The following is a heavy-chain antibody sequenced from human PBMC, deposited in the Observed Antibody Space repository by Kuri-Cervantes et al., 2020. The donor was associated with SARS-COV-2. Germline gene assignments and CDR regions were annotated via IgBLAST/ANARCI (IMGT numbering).Heavy chain of an antibody. J-gene: IGHJ4*02. CDR1: GFTFSSYA. D-gene: IGHD6-6*01. CDR2: ISYDGSNK. CDR3: AKDMYNRSSQYFDS. V-gene: IGHV3-30-3*01. Sequence: LSLTCAASGFTFSSYAMHWVRQAPGKGLEWVAVISYDGSNKYYADSVKGRFTISRDTSKNTLYLQMNSLRSEDTAVYYCAKDMYNRSSQYFDSWGQGTLVTVSS.